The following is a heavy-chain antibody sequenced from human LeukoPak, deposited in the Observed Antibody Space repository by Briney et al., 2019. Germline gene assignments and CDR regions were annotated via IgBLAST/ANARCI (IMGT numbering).Heavy chain of an antibody. CDR1: GYTFMSYD. CDR3: ARALSWTTESYYYMDV. J-gene: IGHJ6*03. V-gene: IGHV1-8*01. CDR2: MYPNSLNT. D-gene: IGHD3/OR15-3a*01. Sequence: ASLKVSCKTSGYTFMSYDINWVRQPTGQGLEWMGWMYPNSLNTGYGQRFQGRVTMTMKTSMSTAYMELSRLRSEDTAVYYCARALSWTTESYYYMDVWGKGTTVTVSS.